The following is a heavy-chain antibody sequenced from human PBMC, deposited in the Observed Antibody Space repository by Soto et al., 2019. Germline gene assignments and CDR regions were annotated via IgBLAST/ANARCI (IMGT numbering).Heavy chain of an antibody. CDR1: GFTFSGSA. V-gene: IGHV3-73*01. D-gene: IGHD3-16*02. CDR3: TLSEDYVWGSYPGDY. CDR2: IRSKANSYAT. Sequence: GGSLRLSCAASGFTFSGSAMHWVRQASGKGLEWVGRIRSKANSYATAYAASVKGRFTISRDDSKNTAYLQMNSLKTEDTAVYYCTLSEDYVWGSYPGDYWGQGTLVTVSS. J-gene: IGHJ4*02.